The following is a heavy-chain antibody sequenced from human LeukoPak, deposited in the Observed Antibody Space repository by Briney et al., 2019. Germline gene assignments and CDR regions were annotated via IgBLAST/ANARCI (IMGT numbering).Heavy chain of an antibody. CDR1: TYTFTSYY. CDR3: ARRHIDCATTTCYVDY. D-gene: IGHD1-26*01. Sequence: ASVKVSRKASTYTFTSYYIHWVRQAPGQGLEWMGWINPNSGVTSFAQKFQGRVTMTRDTSISTAYMELSRLRSDDTAVYYCARRHIDCATTTCYVDYWGQGTLVTVSS. CDR2: INPNSGVT. J-gene: IGHJ4*02. V-gene: IGHV1-2*02.